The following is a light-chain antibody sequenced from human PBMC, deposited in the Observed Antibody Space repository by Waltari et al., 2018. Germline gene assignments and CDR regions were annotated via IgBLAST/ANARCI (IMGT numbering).Light chain of an antibody. CDR2: EVS. CDR1: SSDVGGHNY. CDR3: SSYGGSNNLV. Sequence: QSALTQPPSSSGSPGQSVTISSTGTSSDVGGHNYVPWYQQHPGKAPKVMIYEVSKRPSGVPDRFSGSKSGNTASLTVSGVQAEDEADYYCSSYGGSNNLVFGGGTKLTVL. J-gene: IGLJ3*02. V-gene: IGLV2-8*01.